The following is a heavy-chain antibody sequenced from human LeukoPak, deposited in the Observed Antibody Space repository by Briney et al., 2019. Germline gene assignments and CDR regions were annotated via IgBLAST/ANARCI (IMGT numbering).Heavy chain of an antibody. CDR3: ARDQGIGAAGYDF. CDR2: FDPEEGKK. V-gene: IGHV1-24*01. Sequence: ASVKVSCKVSGYRLTDVCIQWVRQAPGEGLEWVGGFDPEEGKKLYARKFQGRVTTTEDTSTDIAYMELHSLTSEDTAVYYCARDQGIGAAGYDFWGQGTLVTVSS. D-gene: IGHD6-13*01. CDR1: GYRLTDVC. J-gene: IGHJ4*02.